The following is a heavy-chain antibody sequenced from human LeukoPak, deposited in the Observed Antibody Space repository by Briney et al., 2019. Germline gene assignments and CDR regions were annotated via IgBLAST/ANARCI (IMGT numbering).Heavy chain of an antibody. CDR2: INPNSGGT. J-gene: IGHJ3*02. Sequence: ASVKVSCKASGYTFTGYYMHWVRQAPGQGLEWMGGINPNSGGTNYAQKFQGRGTMTRDTAISTAYMELSRMRSDDTAVYYCARDLYYDFWSGYSYDAFDIWGQGTMVTVSS. D-gene: IGHD3-3*01. CDR1: GYTFTGYY. V-gene: IGHV1-2*02. CDR3: ARDLYYDFWSGYSYDAFDI.